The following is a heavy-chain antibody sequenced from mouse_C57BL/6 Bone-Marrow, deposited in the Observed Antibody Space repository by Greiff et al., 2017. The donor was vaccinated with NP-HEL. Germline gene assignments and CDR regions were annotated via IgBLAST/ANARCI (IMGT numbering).Heavy chain of an antibody. Sequence: VMLVESGPGLVQPSQSLSITCTVSGFSLTSYGVHWVRQPPGKGLEWLGVIWSGGSTDYNAAFISRLSISKDNSKSQVFFKMNSLQADDTAIYYCAHTARRYAMDYWGQGTSVTVSS. J-gene: IGHJ4*01. CDR3: AHTARRYAMDY. CDR1: GFSLTSYG. CDR2: IWSGGST. D-gene: IGHD3-1*01. V-gene: IGHV2-4*01.